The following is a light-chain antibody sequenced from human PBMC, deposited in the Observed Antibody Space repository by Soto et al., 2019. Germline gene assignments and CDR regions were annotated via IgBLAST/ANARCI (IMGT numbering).Light chain of an antibody. CDR2: VNSDGSL. Sequence: QSVLTQSPSASASLGASVKLTCTLSSGHSTYAIAWHQQQPGKGPRYLLKVNSDGSLSTGDGIPDRFSGSRSGAERYLTISSLQSEDEADYYCQTWDTSKAVFGGGTKLTVL. CDR1: SGHSTYA. V-gene: IGLV4-69*01. CDR3: QTWDTSKAV. J-gene: IGLJ2*01.